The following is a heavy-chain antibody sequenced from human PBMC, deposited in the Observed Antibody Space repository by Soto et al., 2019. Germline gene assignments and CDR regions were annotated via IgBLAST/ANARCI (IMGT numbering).Heavy chain of an antibody. CDR1: GFTFSSYA. V-gene: IGHV3-23*01. CDR3: AKLDVVATVEGGFDY. D-gene: IGHD5-12*01. CDR2: ISSGDSNT. Sequence: GGSLRLSCAASGFTFSSYAMSWVRQAPGKGLEWVSTISSGDSNTYYADSVKGRFTISRDNSKNTLYLQVNSLRAEDTAVYYCAKLDVVATVEGGFDYWGQGTLVTVSS. J-gene: IGHJ4*02.